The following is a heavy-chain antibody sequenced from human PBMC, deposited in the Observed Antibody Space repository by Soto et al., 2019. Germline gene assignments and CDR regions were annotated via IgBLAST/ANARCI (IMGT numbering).Heavy chain of an antibody. CDR1: GFTFSVSA. CDR3: ARGGGSLNY. J-gene: IGHJ4*02. CDR2: INGGSTSV. D-gene: IGHD2-15*01. V-gene: IGHV3-21*02. Sequence: DVQLVESGGGLVKPGGSLRLSCEASGFTFSVSAMNWVRQAPGKGLEWVSSINGGSTSVHYADSVKGRFTISRDNANNSLSLQLNNLRAEDTAVYYCARGGGSLNYWGQGTLVSVSS.